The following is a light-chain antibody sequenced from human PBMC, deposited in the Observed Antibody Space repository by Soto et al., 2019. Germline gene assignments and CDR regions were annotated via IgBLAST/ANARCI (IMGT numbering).Light chain of an antibody. CDR1: QGISSY. CDR2: AAS. Sequence: AIRMTQSPSSFSASTGDRVTITCRASQGISSYLAWYQHKPGKAPKILIYAASTLQSGLPSRFRGSGSGTDFTLTISCLLSEDFATYDCQQYYSYPVTCRPGTKVDIK. J-gene: IGKJ3*01. V-gene: IGKV1-8*01. CDR3: QQYYSYPVT.